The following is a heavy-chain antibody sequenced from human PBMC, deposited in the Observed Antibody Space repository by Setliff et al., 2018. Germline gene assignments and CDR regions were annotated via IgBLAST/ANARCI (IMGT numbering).Heavy chain of an antibody. Sequence: ASVKVSCKASGYSFISYGISWVRQAPGQGLEWLGWISASDGNILYAQNLQGRVTMTTDTSTNTAYMELRSLRSDDTAVYYCARDSPEMVAPPATHCFDPWGQGTLV. J-gene: IGHJ5*02. V-gene: IGHV1-18*01. D-gene: IGHD2-2*01. CDR1: GYSFISYG. CDR3: ARDSPEMVAPPATHCFDP. CDR2: ISASDGNI.